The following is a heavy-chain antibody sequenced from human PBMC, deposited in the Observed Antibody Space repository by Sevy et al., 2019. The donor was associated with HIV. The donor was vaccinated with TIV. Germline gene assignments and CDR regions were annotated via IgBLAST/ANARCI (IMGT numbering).Heavy chain of an antibody. J-gene: IGHJ4*02. CDR1: DYSISSCYY. D-gene: IGHD1-26*01. CDR2: IHHSGSI. Sequence: SETLSLTCGVSDYSISSCYYWGWIRQPPGKGLEWLGSIHHSGSIYFNPSLNSRVIISVDTSKNQFSLKLHSVTAADTAVYYCARGGSIVTARDYFDHWGQGVLVTVSS. CDR3: ARGGSIVTARDYFDH. V-gene: IGHV4-38-2*01.